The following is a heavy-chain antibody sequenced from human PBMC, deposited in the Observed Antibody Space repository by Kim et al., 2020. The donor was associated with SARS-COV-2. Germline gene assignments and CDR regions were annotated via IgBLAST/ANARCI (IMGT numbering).Heavy chain of an antibody. CDR1: GFTFSSYA. V-gene: IGHV3-23*01. J-gene: IGHJ4*02. Sequence: GGSLRLSCAASGFTFSSYAMSWVRQAPGKGLEWVSAISGSGGSTYYADSVKGRFTISRDNSKNTLYLQMNSLRAEDTAVYYCAKVPRLNGCYYDSSGYCDYWGQGTLVTVSS. CDR2: ISGSGGST. D-gene: IGHD3-22*01. CDR3: AKVPRLNGCYYDSSGYCDY.